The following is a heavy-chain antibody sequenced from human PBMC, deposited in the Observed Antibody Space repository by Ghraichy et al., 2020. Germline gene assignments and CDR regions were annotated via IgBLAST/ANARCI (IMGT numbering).Heavy chain of an antibody. Sequence: LSLTCEASGFSFSSYVMTWVRQSPGKGLEWVAGIDGSGDTAYYVDSVKGRFIISRDNSKNTLYLHMKGLRAEDTAIYYWLSWIDYWGQGTLVSVSS. D-gene: IGHD3-16*02. CDR1: GFSFSSYV. V-gene: IGHV3-23*01. CDR2: IDGSGDTA. J-gene: IGHJ4*02. CDR3: LSWIDY.